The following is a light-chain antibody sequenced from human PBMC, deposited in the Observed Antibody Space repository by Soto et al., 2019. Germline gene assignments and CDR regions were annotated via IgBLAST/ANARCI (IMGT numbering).Light chain of an antibody. CDR3: MQPLQTPWT. CDR1: QSLLHSNGYNY. CDR2: LGS. Sequence: DIVMTQSPLSLPVTPGEPASISCRSSQSLLHSNGYNYLDWYLQKPGQSPQVLIYLGSNRASGVPDRFSGSGSGTDFTLKSSRVEAEDVGVYYCMQPLQTPWTFGQGTKVDIK. V-gene: IGKV2-28*01. J-gene: IGKJ1*01.